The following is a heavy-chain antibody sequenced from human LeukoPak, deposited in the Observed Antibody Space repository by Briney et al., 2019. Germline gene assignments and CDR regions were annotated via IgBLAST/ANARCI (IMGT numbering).Heavy chain of an antibody. J-gene: IGHJ4*02. CDR2: IYHSGST. CDR1: GGSISSSNW. D-gene: IGHD1-26*01. V-gene: IGHV4-4*02. CDR3: ARDMSGSYYFDY. Sequence: SETLSLTCAVSGGSISSSNWWSWVRQPPGKGLEWIGEIYHSGSTNYNPSLKSRVTISVDTSKNQFSLKLSSVTTADTAVYYCARDMSGSYYFDYWGQGTLVTVSS.